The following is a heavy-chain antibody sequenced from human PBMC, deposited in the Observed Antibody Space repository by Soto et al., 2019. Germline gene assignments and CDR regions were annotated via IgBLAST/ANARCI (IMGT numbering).Heavy chain of an antibody. D-gene: IGHD6-19*01. J-gene: IGHJ4*02. Sequence: GGCMRLSCAASGFTVSSYAMSWVRQAPGKGLEWVSAISGSGGSTYYADSVKGRFTISRDNSKNTLYLQMNSLRAEDTAVYYCAKDIGPVYSSGWSDYWGQGTLVTVSS. CDR3: AKDIGPVYSSGWSDY. CDR1: GFTVSSYA. V-gene: IGHV3-23*01. CDR2: ISGSGGST.